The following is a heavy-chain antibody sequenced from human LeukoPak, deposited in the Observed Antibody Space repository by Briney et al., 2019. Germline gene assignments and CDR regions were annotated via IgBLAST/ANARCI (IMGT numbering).Heavy chain of an antibody. CDR1: GYSLTEVS. Sequence: ASVKVSCTISGYSLTEVSMHWVRQTPGQGLEWMGGFNPEDAETIYARSFQGRLTVTEDTSTDTAYMELSSLGSEDTAMYYCATEIVGYGDVHYFDSWGQGTLVTVSS. CDR3: ATEIVGYGDVHYFDS. D-gene: IGHD4-17*01. CDR2: FNPEDAET. J-gene: IGHJ4*02. V-gene: IGHV1-24*01.